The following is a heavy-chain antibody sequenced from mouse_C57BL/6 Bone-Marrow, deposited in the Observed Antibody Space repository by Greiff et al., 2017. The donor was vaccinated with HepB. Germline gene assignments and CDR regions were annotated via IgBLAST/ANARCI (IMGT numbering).Heavy chain of an antibody. D-gene: IGHD2-4*01. CDR1: GYTFTEYT. CDR2: FYPGSGSI. J-gene: IGHJ1*03. CDR3: ARHGPNYDYVDWYFDV. Sequence: VQLKESGAELVKPGASVKLSCKASGYTFTEYTIHWVKQRSGQGLEWIGWFYPGSGSIKYNEKFKDKATLTADKSSSTVYMELSRLTSEDSAVYFCARHGPNYDYVDWYFDVWGTGTTVTVSS. V-gene: IGHV1-62-2*01.